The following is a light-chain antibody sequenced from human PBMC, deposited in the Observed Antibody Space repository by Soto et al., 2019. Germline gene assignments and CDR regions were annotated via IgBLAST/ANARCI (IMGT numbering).Light chain of an antibody. CDR1: HSAASA. CDR3: QQYRDWPLT. J-gene: IGKJ4*01. V-gene: IGKV3-15*01. Sequence: EIVLTQSPATLSVSPGERATLSCRASHSAASAVAWYQQKPGQAPRLLIYDASTRATGIPAWFSGSGSATEFTLTISSLQSEDFAVYSCQQYRDWPLTFGGGTKVDLK. CDR2: DAS.